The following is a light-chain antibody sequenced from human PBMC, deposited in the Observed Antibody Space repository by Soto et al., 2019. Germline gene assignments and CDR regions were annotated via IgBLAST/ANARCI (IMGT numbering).Light chain of an antibody. CDR3: QQNSTMPVT. V-gene: IGKV1-39*01. CDR1: QSISSY. CDR2: AAS. J-gene: IGKJ5*01. Sequence: DIHMTQSPSSRSASVGDRGTITCRASQSISSYLNWYQQKPGKAPKLLICAASNLQSGVPSRFSGSGSGTDFALIISSLQPEDFASYFCQQNSTMPVTFGQGTRLEIK.